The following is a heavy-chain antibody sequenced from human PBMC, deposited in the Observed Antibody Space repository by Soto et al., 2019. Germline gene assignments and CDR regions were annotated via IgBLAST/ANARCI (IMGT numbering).Heavy chain of an antibody. J-gene: IGHJ5*02. CDR3: ARHSGYDFWSGSLNP. CDR2: IYYTVNT. CDR1: CGSISSYY. D-gene: IGHD3-3*01. V-gene: IGHV4-59*01. Sequence: SETLSLTCTVSCGSISSYYWIWIRQPPGKGLEWIGYIYYTVNTNYNPSLKSRVTISVDTSKNQFSLKLSSVTAADTAVYYCARHSGYDFWSGSLNPWGQGTLVTVSS.